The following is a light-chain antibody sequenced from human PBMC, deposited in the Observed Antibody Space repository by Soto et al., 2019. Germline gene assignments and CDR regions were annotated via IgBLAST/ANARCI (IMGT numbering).Light chain of an antibody. J-gene: IGLJ2*01. V-gene: IGLV1-40*01. CDR3: QSYDSSLSGVV. CDR1: SSNIGAGYD. Sequence: QSVLTQPPSVSGAPGQRVTISCTGSSSNIGAGYDVHWYQQLPGTAPKLLIYGNSNRPSGVPDRFSGSKSGTSASLAITWLQALDEADYYAQSYDSSLSGVVFGGGTKVTVL. CDR2: GNS.